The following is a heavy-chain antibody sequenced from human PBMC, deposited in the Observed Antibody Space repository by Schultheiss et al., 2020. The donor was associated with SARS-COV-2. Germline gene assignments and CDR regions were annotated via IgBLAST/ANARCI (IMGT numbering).Heavy chain of an antibody. CDR2: IYYSGST. Sequence: SQTLSLTCTVSGGSISSGGYYWSWIRQHPGKGLEWIGYIYYSGSTYYNPSLKSRVTISVDTSKNQFSLKLSSVTAADTAVYYCARDLWSGPDKDWFDPWGQGTLVTVSS. CDR3: ARDLWSGPDKDWFDP. D-gene: IGHD3-3*01. J-gene: IGHJ5*02. V-gene: IGHV4-31*03. CDR1: GGSISSGGYY.